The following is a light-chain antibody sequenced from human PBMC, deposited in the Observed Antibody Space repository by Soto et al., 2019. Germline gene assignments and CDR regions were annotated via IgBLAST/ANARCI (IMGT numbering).Light chain of an antibody. CDR3: QHYNSYSEA. J-gene: IGKJ1*01. CDR1: RTISSW. Sequence: DIQMTQSPSTLSGSVGDRVTITCRASRTISSWLALYHQKPGKAPKVLIYKASTLKSGVPSRFSGSGSGTEFTLTISSLQPDDFATYYCQHYNSYSEAFGQGTKVDIK. CDR2: KAS. V-gene: IGKV1-5*03.